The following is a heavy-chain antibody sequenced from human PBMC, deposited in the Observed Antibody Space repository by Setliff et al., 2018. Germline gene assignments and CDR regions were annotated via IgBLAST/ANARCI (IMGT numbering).Heavy chain of an antibody. J-gene: IGHJ4*02. CDR1: GFTFSNYW. Sequence: PGGSLRLSCAASGFTFSNYWMTWVRQAPGKGLEWVANIQEDGSVKYYVDSVKGRFTISRDSAKNSLYLQLSSLRAEDTAVYYCATDAFSKGDYWGQGTLVTVSS. D-gene: IGHD4-4*01. CDR3: ATDAFSKGDY. CDR2: IQEDGSVK. V-gene: IGHV3-7*01.